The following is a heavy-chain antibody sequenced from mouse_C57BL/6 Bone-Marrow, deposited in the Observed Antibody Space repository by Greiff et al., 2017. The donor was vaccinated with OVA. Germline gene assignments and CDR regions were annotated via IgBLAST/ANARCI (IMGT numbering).Heavy chain of an antibody. CDR3: ARRGYGDY. CDR1: GYTFTSYW. J-gene: IGHJ4*01. D-gene: IGHD3-1*01. Sequence: QVQLQQPGAELVMPGASVKLSCKASGYTFTSYWMHWVKQRPGQGLEWIGEIDPSDSYTNYNQKFKGKSPLTVDKSSSTAYMQLSSLTSEDSAVYYCARRGYGDYWGQGTSVTVSS. V-gene: IGHV1-69*01. CDR2: IDPSDSYT.